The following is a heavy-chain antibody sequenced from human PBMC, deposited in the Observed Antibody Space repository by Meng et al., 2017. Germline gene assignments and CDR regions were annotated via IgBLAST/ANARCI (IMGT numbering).Heavy chain of an antibody. D-gene: IGHD3-22*01. CDR3: ATISPRDSSGLSFDY. Sequence: QVHLGQSGSELTKPGASVKVACKASGYTFTSYDMNWVRQAPGQGLEWMGWINTNTGNPTYAQGFTGRFVFSLDTSVSTAYLQISSLKAEDTAVYYCATISPRDSSGLSFDYWGQGTLVTVSS. V-gene: IGHV7-4-1*02. J-gene: IGHJ4*02. CDR1: GYTFTSYD. CDR2: INTNTGNP.